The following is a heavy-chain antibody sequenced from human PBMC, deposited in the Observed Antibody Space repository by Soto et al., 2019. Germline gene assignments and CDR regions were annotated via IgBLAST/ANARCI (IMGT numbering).Heavy chain of an antibody. CDR2: INTGNGNT. J-gene: IGHJ4*02. Sequence: QVQLVQSGAEVKKPGASVKVSCKASGYIFTNYAIHWVRQAPGQRLESMGWINTGNGNTKYSQKLQGRVTITRDTSASTAYMEMSSLGSEDTALYYCARGKFSPPSMWFGESPFDSWGQGTLVTVSA. CDR1: GYIFTNYA. D-gene: IGHD3-10*01. CDR3: ARGKFSPPSMWFGESPFDS. V-gene: IGHV1-3*04.